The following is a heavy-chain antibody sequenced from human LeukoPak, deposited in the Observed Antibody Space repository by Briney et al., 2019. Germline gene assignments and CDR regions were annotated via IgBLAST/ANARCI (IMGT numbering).Heavy chain of an antibody. J-gene: IGHJ4*02. D-gene: IGHD2-15*01. CDR3: AKDKDTPATAQPQRGYFES. V-gene: IGHV3-33*06. Sequence: PGGSLRLSCAASGFTFNDYAMYRVRQAPGKGLEWVAGIWYDGSHQYYADSVKGRFTISRDNSKNTLDLQMNSLRVEDTAVYFCAKDKDTPATAQPQRGYFESWGQGTLVTVSS. CDR1: GFTFNDYA. CDR2: IWYDGSHQ.